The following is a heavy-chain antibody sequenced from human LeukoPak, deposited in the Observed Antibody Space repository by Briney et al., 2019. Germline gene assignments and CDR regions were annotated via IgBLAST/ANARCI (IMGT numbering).Heavy chain of an antibody. CDR2: INLSGGST. CDR1: GYTFTSYH. D-gene: IGHD2-8*01. J-gene: IGHJ4*02. CDR3: ARDYVDDIPMIKDY. Sequence: ASVTVSCKASGYTFTSYHMHWVRQAPGQGLEWMGKINLSGGSTTYAQKFQGRVTMTRDTSTSTVYMELSSLKSEDTAVYYCARDYVDDIPMIKDYWGQGTLVTVSS. V-gene: IGHV1-46*01.